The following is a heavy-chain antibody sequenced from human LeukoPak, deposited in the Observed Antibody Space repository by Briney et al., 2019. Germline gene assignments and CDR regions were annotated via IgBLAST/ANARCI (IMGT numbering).Heavy chain of an antibody. J-gene: IGHJ3*02. CDR2: INHSGST. V-gene: IGHV4-34*01. D-gene: IGHD3-22*01. Sequence: SETLSLTCAVSGGSFSGYYWSWIRQPPGKGLEWIGEINHSGSTNYNPSLKSRVTISVDTSKNQFSLKLSSVTAADTAVYYCARGDDSSGYKLDAFDIWGQGTMVTVSP. CDR1: GGSFSGYY. CDR3: ARGDDSSGYKLDAFDI.